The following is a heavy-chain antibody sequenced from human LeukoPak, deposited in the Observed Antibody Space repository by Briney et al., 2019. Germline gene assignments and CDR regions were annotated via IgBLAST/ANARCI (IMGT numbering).Heavy chain of an antibody. CDR1: GFTFSSYA. V-gene: IGHV3-23*01. J-gene: IGHJ4*02. CDR3: AKDMGATIFIVVVIRRGFDY. Sequence: PGGSLRLSCAASGFTFSSYAMSWVRQAPGKGLEWVSAISGSGGSTYYADSVKGRFTISRDDSKNTLYLQMNSLRAEDTAVYYCAKDMGATIFIVVVIRRGFDYWGQGTLVTVSS. CDR2: ISGSGGST. D-gene: IGHD3-22*01.